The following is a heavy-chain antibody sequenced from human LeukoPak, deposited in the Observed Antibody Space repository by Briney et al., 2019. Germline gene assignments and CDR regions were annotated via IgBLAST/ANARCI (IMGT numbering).Heavy chain of an antibody. CDR2: ITGSDDRT. D-gene: IGHD3-22*01. V-gene: IGHV3-23*01. Sequence: PGGSLRLSCAASGFTFSNYALTWVRQAPGKGLEWVSTITGSDDRTYYADSVKGRFTISRDSSKNTLHLQLNSLRAEDSAIYYCAKGPRLNSGYHPEYWGQGTLVTVSS. CDR3: AKGPRLNSGYHPEY. CDR1: GFTFSNYA. J-gene: IGHJ4*02.